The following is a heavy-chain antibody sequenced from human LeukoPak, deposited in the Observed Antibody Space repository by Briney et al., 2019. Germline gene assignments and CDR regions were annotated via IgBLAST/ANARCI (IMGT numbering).Heavy chain of an antibody. D-gene: IGHD2-2*01. J-gene: IGHJ5*02. CDR1: GGSFSGYY. CDR3: ARLGSTKDIVVVPASNNWFDP. V-gene: IGHV4-34*01. CDR2: INHSGST. Sequence: NPSETLSLTCAVYGGSFSGYYWSWIRQPTGKGLEWIGEINHSGSTNYNPSLKSRVTISVDTSKNQFSLKLSFVTAADTAVYYCARLGSTKDIVVVPASNNWFDPWGQGTLVTVSS.